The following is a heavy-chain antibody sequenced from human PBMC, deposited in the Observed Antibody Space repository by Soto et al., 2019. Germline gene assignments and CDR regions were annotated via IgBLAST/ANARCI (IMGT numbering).Heavy chain of an antibody. CDR2: INPSGGST. J-gene: IGHJ6*02. CDR3: ARVGGSSWYWGYYYYVMDV. D-gene: IGHD6-13*01. Sequence: ASVKVSCKASGYTFTSYYMHWVRQAPGQGLEWMGIINPSGGSTSYAQKFQGRVTMTRDTSTSTVYMELSSLRSEDTAVYYCARVGGSSWYWGYYYYVMDVCGQGSTVTVSS. V-gene: IGHV1-46*01. CDR1: GYTFTSYY.